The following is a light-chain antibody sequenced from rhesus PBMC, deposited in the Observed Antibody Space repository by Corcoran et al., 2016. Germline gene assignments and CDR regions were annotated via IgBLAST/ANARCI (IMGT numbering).Light chain of an antibody. CDR2: GAS. CDR1: QRVSSS. V-gene: IGKV3-42*03. Sequence: EIVMTQSPATLSLSPGERATLSCRASQRVSSSLAWYQQKPGQAPRLHIYGASSKATGIPDRFSGRGSGTEFTLTISSLEPKDFAVYYCQQYSNWIFTFGPGAKLDIK. CDR3: QQYSNWIFT. J-gene: IGKJ3*01.